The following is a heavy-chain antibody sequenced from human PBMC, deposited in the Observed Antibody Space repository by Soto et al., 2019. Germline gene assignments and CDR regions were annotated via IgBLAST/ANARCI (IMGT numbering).Heavy chain of an antibody. J-gene: IGHJ6*03. CDR3: ARVGYCSGGSCQDLYYYYMDV. D-gene: IGHD2-15*01. CDR1: GYTFTSYG. CDR2: ISAYNGNT. Sequence: ASVKVSCKASGYTFTSYGISWVRQAPGQGLEWMGWISAYNGNTNYAQKLQGRVTMTTDTSTSTAYMELRSLRSDDTAVYYCARVGYCSGGSCQDLYYYYMDVWGKGTTVTVSS. V-gene: IGHV1-18*01.